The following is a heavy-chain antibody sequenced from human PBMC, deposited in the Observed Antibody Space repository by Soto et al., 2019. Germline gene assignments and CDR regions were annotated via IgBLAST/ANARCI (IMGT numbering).Heavy chain of an antibody. Sequence: GGSLRLSCAASGFTFSTYAMTWVRQAPGKGLEWVSVMTGGSTTYYADSVKGRFTISRDNSKSTLYLQMNSLRAGDTAIYYCARARYGGNSASGHWGQGTLVTVSS. J-gene: IGHJ1*01. V-gene: IGHV3-23*01. D-gene: IGHD4-17*01. CDR2: MTGGSTT. CDR1: GFTFSTYA. CDR3: ARARYGGNSASGH.